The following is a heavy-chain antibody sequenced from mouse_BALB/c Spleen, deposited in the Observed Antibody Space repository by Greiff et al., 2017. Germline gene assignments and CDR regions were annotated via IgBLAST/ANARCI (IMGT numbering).Heavy chain of an antibody. D-gene: IGHD2-3*01. CDR1: GFTFSSYT. J-gene: IGHJ2*01. CDR2: ISNGGGST. Sequence: EVKLVESGGGLVQPGGSLKLSCAASGFTFSSYTMSWVRQTPEKRLEWVAYISNGGGSTYYPDTVKGRFTISRDNAKNTLYLQMSSLKSEDTAMYYCARHERLLPFDYWGQGTTLTVSS. V-gene: IGHV5-12-2*01. CDR3: ARHERLLPFDY.